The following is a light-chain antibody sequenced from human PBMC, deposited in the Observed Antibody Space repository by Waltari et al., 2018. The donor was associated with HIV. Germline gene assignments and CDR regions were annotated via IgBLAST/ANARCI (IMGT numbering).Light chain of an antibody. CDR1: SSDVGGYNY. V-gene: IGLV2-8*01. CDR3: SSYAGSNTFV. J-gene: IGLJ1*01. CDR2: EVT. Sequence: QSALTQPPSASGSPGQSVTISCTGTSSDVGGYNYVSWYQQQPDKAPKLMIYEVTKRPSVVPDRFSGSKSGNTASLTISGLQAEDEADYYCSSYAGSNTFVFGTGTKVTVL.